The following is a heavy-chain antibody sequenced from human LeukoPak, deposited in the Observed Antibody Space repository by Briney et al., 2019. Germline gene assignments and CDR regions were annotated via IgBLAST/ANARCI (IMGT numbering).Heavy chain of an antibody. CDR1: GGSISSSSYY. CDR3: ARQERYYDSSGYYFDY. V-gene: IGHV4-39*01. J-gene: IGHJ4*02. D-gene: IGHD3-22*01. CDR2: IYYSGST. Sequence: SETLSLTCTVSGGSISSSSYYWGWIRQPPGKGLEWIGSIYYSGSTYYNPSLKSRVTISVDTSKNQFSLKLSSVTAADTAVYYCARQERYYDSSGYYFDYWGQGTLVTVSS.